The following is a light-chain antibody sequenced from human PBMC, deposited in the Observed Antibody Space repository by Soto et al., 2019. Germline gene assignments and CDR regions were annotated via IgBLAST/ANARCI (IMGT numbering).Light chain of an antibody. CDR2: EVT. Sequence: QAALRHPASVCWSPGHSITISCTGASSDIGGYNYVSWYQHHPGKAPKLLIYEVTNRPSGVSNRFSGSKSGKTASLTISGLQAEDEADYYCSSYTTSGSLFYVFGTGTKVTVL. V-gene: IGLV2-14*01. J-gene: IGLJ1*01. CDR3: SSYTTSGSLFYV. CDR1: SSDIGGYNY.